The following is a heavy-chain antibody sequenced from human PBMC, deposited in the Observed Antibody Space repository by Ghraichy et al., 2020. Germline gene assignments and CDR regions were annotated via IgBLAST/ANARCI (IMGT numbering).Heavy chain of an antibody. CDR1: GFTFGSCW. CDR2: INQDGGQR. CDR3: ARDLPEGFGATRFDP. Sequence: GESLNISCAASGFTFGSCWMSWVRQAPGKGLEWVANINQDGGQRYYVDSVRGRFIISRDNAKTSLYLQMNSLRAEDTAVYYCARDLPEGFGATRFDPWGQGTLVTVSS. V-gene: IGHV3-7*03. D-gene: IGHD1-26*01. J-gene: IGHJ5*02.